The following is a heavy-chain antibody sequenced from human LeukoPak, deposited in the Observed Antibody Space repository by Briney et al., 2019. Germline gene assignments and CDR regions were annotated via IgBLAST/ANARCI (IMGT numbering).Heavy chain of an antibody. J-gene: IGHJ6*02. CDR2: IYTSGST. Sequence: SETLSLTCIVSGGSISSYYWSWIRQPAGKGLEWIGRIYTSGSTNYNPSLKSRVTMSVDTSKNQFSLKLSSVTAADTAVYYCARDPQWLVQGHYYYGMDVWGQGTTVTVSS. D-gene: IGHD6-19*01. CDR1: GGSISSYY. CDR3: ARDPQWLVQGHYYYGMDV. V-gene: IGHV4-4*07.